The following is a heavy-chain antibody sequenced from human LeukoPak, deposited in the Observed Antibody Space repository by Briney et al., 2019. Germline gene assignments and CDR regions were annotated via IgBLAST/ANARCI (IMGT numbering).Heavy chain of an antibody. CDR2: INAGNGNT. Sequence: ASVKVPCKASGYTFTSYAMHWVRQAPGQRLEWMGWINAGNGNTKYSQKFQGRVTITRDTSASTAYMELSSLRSEDTAVYYCARGTCSSTSCYLVHYGMDVWGQGTTVTVSS. D-gene: IGHD2-2*01. J-gene: IGHJ6*02. CDR1: GYTFTSYA. CDR3: ARGTCSSTSCYLVHYGMDV. V-gene: IGHV1-3*01.